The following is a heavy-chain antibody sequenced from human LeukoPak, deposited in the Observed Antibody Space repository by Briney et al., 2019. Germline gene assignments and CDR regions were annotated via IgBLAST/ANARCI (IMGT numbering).Heavy chain of an antibody. Sequence: SETLSLTCKVSGYPIGLDYYWVWIRQAPGRGLQWIGGFHRGRIQYNSALKSRVTISIDSSKNQLSLKVNSVTAADTATYYCASHLDYYDGSGHWMINWFDPWGQGILVTVSA. CDR2: FHRGRI. D-gene: IGHD3-22*01. CDR1: GYPIGLDYY. V-gene: IGHV4-38-2*02. J-gene: IGHJ5*02. CDR3: ASHLDYYDGSGHWMINWFDP.